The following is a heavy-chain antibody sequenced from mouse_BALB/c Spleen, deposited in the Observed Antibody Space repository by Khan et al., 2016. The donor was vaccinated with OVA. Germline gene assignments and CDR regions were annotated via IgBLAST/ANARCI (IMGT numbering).Heavy chain of an antibody. CDR3: TRLADYYDSEGFAY. V-gene: IGHV5-6*01. D-gene: IGHD1-1*01. Sequence: EVQLQESGGDLVKPGGSLKLSCAASGFTFSTYGMSWVRQTPDKRLEWVATVSTGGGYTYYPNSVKGRFTISRDNAKNTLYLKMIGQTLEDTAMFYCTRLADYYDSEGFAYWGQGTLVTVSA. CDR2: VSTGGGYT. J-gene: IGHJ3*01. CDR1: GFTFSTYG.